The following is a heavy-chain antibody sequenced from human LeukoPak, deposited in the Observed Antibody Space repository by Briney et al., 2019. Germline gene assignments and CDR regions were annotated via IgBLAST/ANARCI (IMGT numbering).Heavy chain of an antibody. V-gene: IGHV1-69*05. Sequence: SVKVSCKASGGTFSSYAISWVRQAPGQGLEWMGGIIPIFGTANYAQKFQGRVTITTDESTSTAYMELSSLRSEDTAVYYCARSGYSYGYIHFDYWGQGTLITVSS. CDR2: IIPIFGTA. CDR1: GGTFSSYA. CDR3: ARSGYSYGYIHFDY. D-gene: IGHD5-18*01. J-gene: IGHJ4*02.